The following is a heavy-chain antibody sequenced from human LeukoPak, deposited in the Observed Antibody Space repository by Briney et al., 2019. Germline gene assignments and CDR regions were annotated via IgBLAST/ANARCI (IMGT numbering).Heavy chain of an antibody. CDR2: INPNSRAT. CDR3: ARDYYGSGSYSSDY. Sequence: ASVKVSCKASGYTFTGYDIHWVRQAPGQGLQWMGWINPNSRATNYAQEFQGRVTMTRDTSIGTAHMELSRLRSDDTAVYYCARDYYGSGSYSSDYWGQGTLVTVSS. CDR1: GYTFTGYD. D-gene: IGHD3-10*01. V-gene: IGHV1-2*02. J-gene: IGHJ4*02.